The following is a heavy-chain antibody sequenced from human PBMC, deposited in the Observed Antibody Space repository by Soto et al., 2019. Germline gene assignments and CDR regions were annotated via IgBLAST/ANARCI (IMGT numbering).Heavy chain of an antibody. V-gene: IGHV3-7*05. J-gene: IGHJ6*02. D-gene: IGHD1-1*01. CDR1: GFTFSSYW. CDR3: ARASPYNWNDGDYYYGMDV. Sequence: GGSLRLSCAASGFTFSSYWMSWVRQAPGKGLEWVANIKQDGSEKYYVDSVKGRFTISRDNAKNSLYLQMNSLRAEDTAVYYCARASPYNWNDGDYYYGMDVWGQGTTVTVSS. CDR2: IKQDGSEK.